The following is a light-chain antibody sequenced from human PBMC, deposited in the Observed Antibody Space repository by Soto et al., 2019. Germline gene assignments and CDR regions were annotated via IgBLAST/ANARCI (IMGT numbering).Light chain of an antibody. CDR1: QSVLYSSNNKNY. J-gene: IGKJ3*01. Sequence: DIVMTQSPDSLAVSLGERATINCKSSQSVLYSSNNKNYLAWYQQKPGQPPKLLIYWASTRESGVPDRFSGSGSWTDFTRTISSLQAEDVAVDYCQQYYSTPRTFGPGTKVDIK. CDR3: QQYYSTPRT. V-gene: IGKV4-1*01. CDR2: WAS.